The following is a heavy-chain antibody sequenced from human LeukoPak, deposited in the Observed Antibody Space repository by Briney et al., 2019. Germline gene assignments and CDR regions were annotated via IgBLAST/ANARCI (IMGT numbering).Heavy chain of an antibody. CDR3: AKDSSTWGNRYFDY. CDR1: GFTFSSYW. V-gene: IGHV3-7*01. J-gene: IGHJ4*02. D-gene: IGHD2-2*01. Sequence: GGSLRLSCAASGFTFSSYWMSWVRQAPGKGLEWVANINKDGGEKYYVDSVKSRFTISRDNAKNSLYLQMNSLRADDTAVYYCAKDSSTWGNRYFDYWGQGTLVTVSS. CDR2: INKDGGEK.